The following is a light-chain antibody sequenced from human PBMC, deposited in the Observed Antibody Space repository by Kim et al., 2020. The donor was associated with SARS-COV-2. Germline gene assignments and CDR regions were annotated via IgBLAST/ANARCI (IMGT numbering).Light chain of an antibody. CDR3: SSYTSSNSLYV. J-gene: IGLJ1*01. CDR1: GTDVGGYNY. CDR2: NVS. V-gene: IGLV2-14*03. Sequence: QSFTISCTGTGTDVGGYNYVSWYQQHPGKAPKLLISNVSNRPSGISYRFSGSKSGNTASLTISGLQAEDEADYYCSSYTSSNSLYVFGGGTKVTVL.